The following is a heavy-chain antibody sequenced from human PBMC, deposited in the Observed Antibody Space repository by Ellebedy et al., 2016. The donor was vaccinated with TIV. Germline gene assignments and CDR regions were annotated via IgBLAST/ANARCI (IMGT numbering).Heavy chain of an antibody. Sequence: GESLKISXAASGFTFSSYSMNWVRQAPGKGLEWVSSISSSSSYIYYADSVKGRFTISRDNAKNSLYLQMNSLRAEDTAVYYCAREEVLVVVAATPPRYYYYGMDVWGQGTTVTVSS. V-gene: IGHV3-21*01. CDR3: AREEVLVVVAATPPRYYYYGMDV. D-gene: IGHD2-15*01. CDR2: ISSSSSYI. CDR1: GFTFSSYS. J-gene: IGHJ6*02.